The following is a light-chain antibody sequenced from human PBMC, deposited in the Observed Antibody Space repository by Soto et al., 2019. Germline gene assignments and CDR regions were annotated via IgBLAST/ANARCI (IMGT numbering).Light chain of an antibody. CDR2: TAS. V-gene: IGKV1-39*01. Sequence: DIQMTQSPSSLSASVGDRVTLPCRASQSISSSVNWYQQKARKAPNLLIYTASNLESGVPSRFSGSGSGTDFTLTISSLQPEDFATYFCQQSYSRPRAFGQGTKVDIK. CDR3: QQSYSRPRA. CDR1: QSISSS. J-gene: IGKJ1*01.